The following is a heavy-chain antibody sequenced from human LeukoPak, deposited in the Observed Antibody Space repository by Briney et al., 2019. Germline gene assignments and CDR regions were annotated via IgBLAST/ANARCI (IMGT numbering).Heavy chain of an antibody. CDR1: GFTFSSHG. CDR2: IWYDGSDK. CDR3: ARWFDDRALDP. D-gene: IGHD3-10*01. Sequence: GGSLRLSCAASGFTFSSHGMHWVRQAPGKGLEWVAVIWYDGSDKYYADSVKGRFTISRNNSKNTVYLQMNSLRGEDTAVYNCARWFDDRALDPWGQGTLVTVSS. V-gene: IGHV3-33*01. J-gene: IGHJ5*02.